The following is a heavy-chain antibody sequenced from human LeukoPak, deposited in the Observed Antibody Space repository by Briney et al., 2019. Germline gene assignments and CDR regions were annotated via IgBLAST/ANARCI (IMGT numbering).Heavy chain of an antibody. Sequence: SVKVSCKASGYTFTSYGISWVRQAPGQGLEWMGGIIPIFGTANYAQKFQGRVTITTDESTSTAYMELSSLRSEDTAVYYCARRAVWSGYYGVDYWGQGTLVTVSS. J-gene: IGHJ4*02. CDR2: IIPIFGTA. D-gene: IGHD3-3*01. V-gene: IGHV1-69*05. CDR1: GYTFTSYG. CDR3: ARRAVWSGYYGVDY.